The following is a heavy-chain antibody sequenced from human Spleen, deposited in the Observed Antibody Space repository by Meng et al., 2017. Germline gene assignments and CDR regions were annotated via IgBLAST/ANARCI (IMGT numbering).Heavy chain of an antibody. CDR1: GASISSSHW. J-gene: IGHJ5*02. D-gene: IGHD1-26*01. V-gene: IGHV4-4*03. CDR3: ARDGVVGAVNWFDP. CDR2: IYHSGST. Sequence: VPVNESAPGLVRPRVPPSLTRAFPGASISSSHWCSWFGQPPGRGLEGLGEIYHSGSTNYNPSLKSRVTISVDKSKNQFSLKLSSVTAADTAVYYCARDGVVGAVNWFDPWGQGTLVTVSS.